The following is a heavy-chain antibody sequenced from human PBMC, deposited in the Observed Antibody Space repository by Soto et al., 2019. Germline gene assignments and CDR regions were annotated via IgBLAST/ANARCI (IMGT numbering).Heavy chain of an antibody. CDR1: XFTXSXYW. J-gene: IGHJ4*02. Sequence: EVQLVXXGGXLVXXXXXLRXXCVVXXFTXSXYWMSWVRQAPGKGLEWVANIKQDGSEKYYVDSVKGRFTISXDNSKXXXXLQMNSLRAEDTAIYYCARDAPPFDYWGQGTLVTVXS. CDR3: ARDAPPFDY. CDR2: IKQDGSEK. V-gene: IGHV3-7*05.